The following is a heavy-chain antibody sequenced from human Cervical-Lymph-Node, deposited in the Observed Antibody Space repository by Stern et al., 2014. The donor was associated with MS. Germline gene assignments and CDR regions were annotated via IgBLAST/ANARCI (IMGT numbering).Heavy chain of an antibody. V-gene: IGHV1-58*01. J-gene: IGHJ3*02. Sequence: QLVESGPEVKKPGTSVKVSCKASGFTFTSSAVPWVRQARGQRLEWIGWVVVGVGNTNYAQKFQERVTITRDMSTSTAYMELSSLRSEDTAVYYCAAEPMYYSDSVGAFDIWGQGTMVTVSS. CDR1: GFTFTSSA. D-gene: IGHD3-22*01. CDR3: AAEPMYYSDSVGAFDI. CDR2: VVVGVGNT.